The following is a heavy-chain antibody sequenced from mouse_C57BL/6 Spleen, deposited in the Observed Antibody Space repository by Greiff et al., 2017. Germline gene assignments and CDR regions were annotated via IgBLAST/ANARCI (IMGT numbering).Heavy chain of an antibody. CDR2: IYPGDGDT. D-gene: IGHD2-4*01. V-gene: IGHV1-80*01. CDR3: ARRGGLRREAMDD. J-gene: IGHJ4*01. Sequence: VMLVESGAELVKPGASVKISCKASGYAFSSYWMNWVKQRPGKGLEWIGQIYPGDGDTNYNGKFKGKATLTADKSSSTAYMQLSSLTSEDSAVYFCARRGGLRREAMDDWGQGTSVTVSS. CDR1: GYAFSSYW.